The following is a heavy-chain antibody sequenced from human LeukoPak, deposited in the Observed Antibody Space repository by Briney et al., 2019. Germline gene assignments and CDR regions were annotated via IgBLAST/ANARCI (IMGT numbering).Heavy chain of an antibody. CDR1: GFTFSSYE. D-gene: IGHD3-22*01. CDR3: AKYYGSSGFASP. J-gene: IGHJ5*02. Sequence: GGSLRLSCAASGFTFSSYEMNWVRQAPGKGLEWVSYISSSGSTIYYADSVKGRSTISRDNAKNSLYLQMNSLRAEDMAVYYCAKYYGSSGFASPWGQGTLVTVSS. CDR2: ISSSGSTI. V-gene: IGHV3-48*03.